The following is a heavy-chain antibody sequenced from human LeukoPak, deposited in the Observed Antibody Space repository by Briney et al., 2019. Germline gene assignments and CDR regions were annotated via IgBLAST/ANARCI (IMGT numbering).Heavy chain of an antibody. CDR2: INHSGST. V-gene: IGHV4-34*01. D-gene: IGHD2-15*01. CDR1: GGSFSGYC. CDR3: ATLRSGSTSNAFDI. J-gene: IGHJ3*02. Sequence: SEALSLTCAVYGGSFSGYCWSWIRQPPGKGLEWIGEINHSGSTDYNPSLKSRVTISVDTSKNQFSLKLRSVTAADTSVYYCATLRSGSTSNAFDIWGQGTMVTVSS.